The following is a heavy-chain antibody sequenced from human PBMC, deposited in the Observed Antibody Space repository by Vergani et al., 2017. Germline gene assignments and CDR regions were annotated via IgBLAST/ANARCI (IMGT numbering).Heavy chain of an antibody. CDR1: GFAFSRYA. J-gene: IGHJ4*02. CDR3: AKSGWLQHFGAHYFDS. Sequence: EVQLLESGGRLVQPGGSLRLSCVASGFAFSRYAMSWVRQAPGTGLEWVSGLTASGSGISYADSVRGRFTIARDNSKNTLFLQMDSLRAEDTAVYYCAKSGWLQHFGAHYFDSWGKGILVTVSS. CDR2: LTASGSGI. V-gene: IGHV3-23*01. D-gene: IGHD5-24*01.